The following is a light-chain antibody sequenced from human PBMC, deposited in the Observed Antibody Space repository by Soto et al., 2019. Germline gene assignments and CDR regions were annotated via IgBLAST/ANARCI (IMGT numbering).Light chain of an antibody. CDR2: KAS. Sequence: DIQMTESPSTLSGSVGDRVTITCRASQTISSWLAWYKQKPGKAPKLLIYKASTLKSGVPSRFSGSGSGTEFPLPISSLQPDDFATYYCQHYNSYSEAFGQGTKVDIK. V-gene: IGKV1-5*03. CDR1: QTISSW. CDR3: QHYNSYSEA. J-gene: IGKJ1*01.